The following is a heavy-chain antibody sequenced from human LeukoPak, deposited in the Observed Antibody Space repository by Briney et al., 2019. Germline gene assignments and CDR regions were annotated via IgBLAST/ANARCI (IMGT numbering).Heavy chain of an antibody. CDR3: TTAVRWSWSGFNY. CDR2: IKSKVDGETA. J-gene: IGHJ4*02. V-gene: IGHV3-15*01. D-gene: IGHD3-10*01. CDR1: GFSLSNAW. Sequence: GGSLRLSCVASGFSLSNAWMTWVRQAPGKGLEWVGRIKSKVDGETADYAAPVKGRFTISRDDSKNTLYLQMNSLKSEDTAVYYCTTAVRWSWSGFNYWGQGTLVTVSS.